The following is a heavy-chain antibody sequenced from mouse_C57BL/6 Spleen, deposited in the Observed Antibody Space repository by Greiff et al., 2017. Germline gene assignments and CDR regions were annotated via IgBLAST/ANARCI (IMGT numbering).Heavy chain of an antibody. V-gene: IGHV5-17*01. J-gene: IGHJ4*01. D-gene: IGHD2-4*01. Sequence: DVKLVESGGGLVKPGGSLKLSCAASGFTFSDYGMHWVRQAPEKGLEWVAYISSGSSTIYYADTVKGRFTISRDNAKNTLFLQMTSLRSEDTAMYYCAILDYDPYYAMDYWGQGTSVTVSS. CDR1: GFTFSDYG. CDR2: ISSGSSTI. CDR3: AILDYDPYYAMDY.